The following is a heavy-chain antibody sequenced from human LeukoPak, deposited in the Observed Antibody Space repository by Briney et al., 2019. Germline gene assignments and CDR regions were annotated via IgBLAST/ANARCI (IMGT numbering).Heavy chain of an antibody. CDR3: LMTYCSIASCPTN. V-gene: IGHV3-15*07. CDR2: INRKVDAGTI. CDR1: GVTLSDAW. D-gene: IGHD2-2*01. Sequence: GGSLRLSCAASGVTLSDAWMNWVRQAPGKGLEWVGRINRKVDAGTIDYAAPVKGRFIISSDDSKSTLHLQMSSLKAEDTDVYYCLMTYCSIASCPTNWGQGTLVTVSS. J-gene: IGHJ4*02.